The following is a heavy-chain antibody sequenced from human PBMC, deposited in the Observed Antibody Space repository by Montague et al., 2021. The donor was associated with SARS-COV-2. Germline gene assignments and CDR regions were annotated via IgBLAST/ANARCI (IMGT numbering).Heavy chain of an antibody. J-gene: IGHJ4*02. CDR3: ARTPTRPSSLDS. CDR2: VTTSGTT. V-gene: IGHV4-4*07. Sequence: SETLSLTCAVSGGSITGFSWGWVRQPAGKGLEWIGRVTTSGTTNYSPSLRSRVTMSVDTSKNQFSLNLNSVTAADTAIYYCARTPTRPSSLDSWGQGTLVTVSS. D-gene: IGHD6-6*01. CDR1: GGSITGFS.